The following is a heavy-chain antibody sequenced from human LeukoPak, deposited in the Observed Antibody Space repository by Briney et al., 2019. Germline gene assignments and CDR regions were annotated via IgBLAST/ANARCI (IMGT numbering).Heavy chain of an antibody. CDR2: INYSETT. Sequence: NASETLSLTCTVSNGSINTYFWTWIRQPPGRGLEWIGIINYSETTRYNPSLKSRVTLSVDTSMTQFSLKLKSVTAADTAVYYCAGGGSPHIWGQGTMVSVSS. D-gene: IGHD1-26*01. CDR1: NGSINTYF. CDR3: AGGGSPHI. J-gene: IGHJ3*02. V-gene: IGHV4-59*12.